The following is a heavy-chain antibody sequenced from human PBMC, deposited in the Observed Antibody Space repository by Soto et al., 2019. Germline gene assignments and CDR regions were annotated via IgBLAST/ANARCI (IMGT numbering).Heavy chain of an antibody. CDR3: ARVAFGPIDY. V-gene: IGHV4-38-2*02. D-gene: IGHD3-16*01. J-gene: IGHJ4*02. Sequence: SETLSLTCTVSNYSISSGYYWGWIRQSPGEGLEWIVSMYHSGTTYYNPSLKSRVTISIDTSKNQFSLKLTSVTSADTAVYFCARVAFGPIDYWGQGALVTVSS. CDR2: MYHSGTT. CDR1: NYSISSGYY.